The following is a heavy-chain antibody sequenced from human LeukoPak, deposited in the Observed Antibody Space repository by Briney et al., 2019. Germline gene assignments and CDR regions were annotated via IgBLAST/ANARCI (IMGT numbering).Heavy chain of an antibody. V-gene: IGHV3-11*01. J-gene: IGHJ4*02. CDR1: GFTFSDYY. D-gene: IGHD1-26*01. Sequence: GGSLRLSCAASGFTFSDYYMSWIRQAPGKGLEWVSYISSSGSTIYYAYSVKGRFTISRDNAKNSLYLQMNSLRAEDTAVYYCARATSVSIFDYWGQGTLVTVSS. CDR2: ISSSGSTI. CDR3: ARATSVSIFDY.